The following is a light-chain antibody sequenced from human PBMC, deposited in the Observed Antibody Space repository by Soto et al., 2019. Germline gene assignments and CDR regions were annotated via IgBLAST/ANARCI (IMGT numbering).Light chain of an antibody. J-gene: IGLJ2*01. CDR3: SSYTSSSTL. Sequence: QAVVTQPASASGSPGQSITISCTGTSSDVGGYNYVSWYQQHPGKAPKLMIYEVSNRPSGVSNRFSGSKSGNTASLTISGLQAEDEADYYCSSYTSSSTLFGGGTKLTVL. V-gene: IGLV2-14*01. CDR1: SSDVGGYNY. CDR2: EVS.